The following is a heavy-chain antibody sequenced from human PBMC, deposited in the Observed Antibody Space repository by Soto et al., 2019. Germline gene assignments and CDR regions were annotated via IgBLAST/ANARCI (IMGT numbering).Heavy chain of an antibody. J-gene: IGHJ4*02. CDR2: IYYSGST. CDR1: GGSVSSGSSY. V-gene: IGHV4-61*01. Sequence: QVQLQESGPGLVKPSETLSLTCTVSGGSVSSGSSYWSWIRQPPGKGLEWIGYIYYSGSTNYNPPPKSRITISVDTSKNQFALRLSSVTAADTAVYYCAREGSYDSSGYYSDYWGQGTLVTVSS. CDR3: AREGSYDSSGYYSDY. D-gene: IGHD3-22*01.